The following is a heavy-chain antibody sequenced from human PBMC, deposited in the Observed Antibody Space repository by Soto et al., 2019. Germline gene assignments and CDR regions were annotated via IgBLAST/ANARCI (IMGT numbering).Heavy chain of an antibody. CDR3: ARDRTN. V-gene: IGHV1-3*01. D-gene: IGHD1-1*01. CDR1: GYTFTAYS. CDR2: INASNGNT. J-gene: IGHJ4*02. Sequence: QVQLVQSGAEVKKPGASVKVSCKASGYTFTAYSIHWVRQAPGQRLEWMGWINASNGNTEYSQKFQGRVTITRDTSASTAYMELSSLTSEDTAVYYCARDRTNWGQGTLVTVSS.